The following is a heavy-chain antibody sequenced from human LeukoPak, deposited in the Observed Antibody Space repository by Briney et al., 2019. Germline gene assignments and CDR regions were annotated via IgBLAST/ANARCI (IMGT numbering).Heavy chain of an antibody. Sequence: GGSLRLSCAASGFTFSDHNMDWVRQAPGKGLEWVGRSRYKANSYTTEYGASVKGRFTISRDGSKNSLYLQMNSLRTDDTAVYYCARSSGYYSSDYWGQGTLVTVSA. CDR2: SRYKANSYTT. CDR3: ARSSGYYSSDY. V-gene: IGHV3-72*01. D-gene: IGHD3-22*01. J-gene: IGHJ4*02. CDR1: GFTFSDHN.